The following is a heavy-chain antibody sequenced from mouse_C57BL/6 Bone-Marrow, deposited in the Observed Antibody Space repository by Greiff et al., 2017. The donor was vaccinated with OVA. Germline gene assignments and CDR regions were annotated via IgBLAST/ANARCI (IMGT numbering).Heavy chain of an antibody. CDR3: ARPGEYDGDWFAY. CDR2: FYPYNDDT. Sequence: VKLVESGAELVKPGASVKMSCKASGYTFTTYPIEWMKQNPGKSLEWIGNFYPYNDDTKYNEKFKGKATLTVEKSSSTVYLELSRLTSDVSAVYYCARPGEYDGDWFAYWGQGTLVTVSA. J-gene: IGHJ3*01. D-gene: IGHD2-14*01. V-gene: IGHV1-47*01. CDR1: GYTFTTYP.